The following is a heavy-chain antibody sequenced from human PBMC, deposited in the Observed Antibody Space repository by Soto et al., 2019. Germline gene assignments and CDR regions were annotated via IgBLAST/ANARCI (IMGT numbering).Heavy chain of an antibody. Sequence: QVQLQESGPGLVKPSQTLSLTCTVSGGSISSGGYYWSWIRQHPGKGLEWIGYIYYSGSTYYNPSLKSRVTISVDTSKNQCSLKLSSVTAADTAGYYCARVFLRYSHWFDPWGQGTLVTVSS. CDR2: IYYSGST. CDR1: GGSISSGGYY. D-gene: IGHD2-15*01. J-gene: IGHJ5*02. V-gene: IGHV4-31*03. CDR3: ARVFLRYSHWFDP.